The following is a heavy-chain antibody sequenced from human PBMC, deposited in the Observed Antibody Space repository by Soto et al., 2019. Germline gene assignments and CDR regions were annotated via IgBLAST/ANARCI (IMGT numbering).Heavy chain of an antibody. CDR1: GGSISSGDYY. CDR3: ARAHYANNWFDP. J-gene: IGHJ5*02. Sequence: PSETLSLTCTVSGGSISSGDYYWSWIRQPPGKGLEWIGYIYYSGSTYYNPSLKSRVVISVDTSKNQFSLKLSSVTAADTAVYYCARAHYANNWFDPWGRGTLVTVSS. V-gene: IGHV4-30-4*01. D-gene: IGHD2-2*01. CDR2: IYYSGST.